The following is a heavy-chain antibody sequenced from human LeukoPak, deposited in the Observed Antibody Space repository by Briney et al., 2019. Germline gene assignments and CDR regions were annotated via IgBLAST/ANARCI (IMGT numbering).Heavy chain of an antibody. D-gene: IGHD6-19*01. CDR1: GGSFSGYH. V-gene: IGHV4-34*01. CDR3: ARVQWLVPGY. CDR2: INHSGST. Sequence: SETLSLTCAVYGGSFSGYHWSWIRQPPGKGLEWIGEINHSGSTNYNPSLKSRVTISVDTSKNQFSLKLSSVTAADTAVYYCARVQWLVPGYWGQGTLVTVSS. J-gene: IGHJ4*02.